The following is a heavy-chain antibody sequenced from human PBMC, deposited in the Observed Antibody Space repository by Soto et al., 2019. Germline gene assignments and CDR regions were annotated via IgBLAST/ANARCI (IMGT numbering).Heavy chain of an antibody. J-gene: IGHJ5*02. CDR2: IYYSGSN. CDR1: GGSISSGDYD. V-gene: IGHV4-30-4*01. Sequence: PSGTLSITCTVSGGSISSGDYDGSWIRQPPVKGLEWIGYIYYSGSNYYIPSLKSRVTISVERSKNQFSLKLSYVTAADTGVYYCDRENGYGSSWGQGTLVTVSS. D-gene: IGHD3-10*01. CDR3: DRENGYGSS.